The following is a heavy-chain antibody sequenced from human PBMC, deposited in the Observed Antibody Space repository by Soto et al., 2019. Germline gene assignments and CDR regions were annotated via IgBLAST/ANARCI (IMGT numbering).Heavy chain of an antibody. Sequence: GGSLRLSCAASGFTFSSYWMHWVRQAPGKGLVWVSRINSDGSSTSYADSGKGRFTISRDNAKNTLYLQMNSLRAEDTAVYYCARDRRDDYSNLIGYYYYYMDVWGKGTTVTVSS. CDR1: GFTFSSYW. CDR2: INSDGSST. V-gene: IGHV3-74*01. J-gene: IGHJ6*03. CDR3: ARDRRDDYSNLIGYYYYYMDV. D-gene: IGHD4-4*01.